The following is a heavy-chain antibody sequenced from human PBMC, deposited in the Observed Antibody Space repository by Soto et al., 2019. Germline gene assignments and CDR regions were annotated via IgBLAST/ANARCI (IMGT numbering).Heavy chain of an antibody. D-gene: IGHD3-3*01. Sequence: QVQLVQSGAEVKKPGASVKVSCKASGYTFTSYGISWVRQAPGQGLEWMGGIIPIFGTANYAQKFQGRVTITADKSTSTAYMELSSLRSEDTAVYYCARTPAIPFGVVISYNWFDPWGQGTLVTVSS. CDR2: IIPIFGTA. CDR3: ARTPAIPFGVVISYNWFDP. J-gene: IGHJ5*02. CDR1: GYTFTSYG. V-gene: IGHV1-69*06.